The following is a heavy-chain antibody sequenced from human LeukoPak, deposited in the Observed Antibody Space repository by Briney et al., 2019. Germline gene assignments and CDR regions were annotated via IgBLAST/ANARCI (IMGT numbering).Heavy chain of an antibody. J-gene: IGHJ4*02. Sequence: GGSPRLSCAASGFTFSSYEMNWVRQAPGKGLEWVSYISSSGSTIYYADSVKGRFTISRDKSKNTLYLQMSSLRAEDTAVYYCAKDNQGAGGKVGVADYWGQGTLVTVSS. CDR3: AKDNQGAGGKVGVADY. CDR1: GFTFSSYE. D-gene: IGHD4-23*01. V-gene: IGHV3-48*03. CDR2: ISSSGSTI.